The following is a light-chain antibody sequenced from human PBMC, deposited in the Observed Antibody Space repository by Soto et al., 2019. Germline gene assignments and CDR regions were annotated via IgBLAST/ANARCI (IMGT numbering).Light chain of an antibody. Sequence: EIVMTQSPAPLSVSPGERATLSCRASQSVSSDLAWYQQKPGQAPRLLIYGASTRATGIPARFSGSGSGTEFTLTISSLQSEDSAVYFCHQYNNWPFTFGPETKVDIK. V-gene: IGKV3-15*01. CDR3: HQYNNWPFT. J-gene: IGKJ3*01. CDR1: QSVSSD. CDR2: GAS.